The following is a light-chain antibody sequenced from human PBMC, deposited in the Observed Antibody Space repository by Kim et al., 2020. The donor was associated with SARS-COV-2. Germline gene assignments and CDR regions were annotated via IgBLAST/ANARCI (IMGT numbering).Light chain of an antibody. CDR2: DGS. CDR1: QSVSRW. V-gene: IGKV1-5*01. CDR3: QHRQT. Sequence: DIQMTQSPSTLSASVGDRVTLTCRASQSVSRWLAWYQQKPDKAPKLLIYDGSNLQSGVPSRFSGSGSGTEFTLTISSLQPDDFATYYCQHRQTFGQGTKVDIK. J-gene: IGKJ1*01.